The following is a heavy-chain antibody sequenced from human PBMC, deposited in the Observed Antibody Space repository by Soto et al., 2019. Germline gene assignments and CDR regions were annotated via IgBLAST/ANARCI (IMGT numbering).Heavy chain of an antibody. CDR1: GGTFSNDA. D-gene: IGHD3-10*01. J-gene: IGHJ6*02. CDR2: IIPIFGTT. CDR3: ATGLRTGNYGMHV. V-gene: IGHV1-69*01. Sequence: QEQLVQAGAEVKKPGSSVRISCRASGGTFSNDAVSWVRQAPGQGLQWMGGIIPIFGTTHSAQKFQGRVTITADESTATAYMELRSVTSEDTAVYYWATGLRTGNYGMHVWGQGTAVTVSS.